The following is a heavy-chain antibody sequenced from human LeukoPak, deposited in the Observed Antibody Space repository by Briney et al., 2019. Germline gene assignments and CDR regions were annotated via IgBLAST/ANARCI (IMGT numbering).Heavy chain of an antibody. J-gene: IGHJ4*02. CDR3: ARDYCSSTSCLFDY. CDR2: IIPIFGTA. V-gene: IGHV1-69*13. D-gene: IGHD2-2*01. Sequence: ASVKVSCKASGGTFSSYAISWVRQAPGQGLEWMGGIIPIFGTANYAQKFQGRVTITADESTSTAYMELSSLRSEDTAVYYCARDYCSSTSCLFDYWGQGTLVSVSS. CDR1: GGTFSSYA.